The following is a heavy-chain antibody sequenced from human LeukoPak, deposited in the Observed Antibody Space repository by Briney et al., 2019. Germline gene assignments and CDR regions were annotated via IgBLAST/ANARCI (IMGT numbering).Heavy chain of an antibody. D-gene: IGHD2-2*01. CDR1: GFAFSSYN. J-gene: IGHJ4*02. CDR2: ISTTSTYI. V-gene: IGHV3-21*06. CDR3: ARAGTCSSTSCDGGIEY. Sequence: PGGSLRLSCAASGFAFSSYNMKWVRQAPGKGLEGVSFISTTSTYIYYADSVKGRFTVSRDNSKNLLYLQMDSLRVEDTAVYYCARAGTCSSTSCDGGIEYWGQGTLVTVSS.